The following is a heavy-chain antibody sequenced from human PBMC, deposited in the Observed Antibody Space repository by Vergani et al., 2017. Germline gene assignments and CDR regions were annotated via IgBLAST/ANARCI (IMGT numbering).Heavy chain of an antibody. CDR2: INHSGST. Sequence: QVQLQQWGAGLLKPSETLSLTCAVYGGSFSGYYWSWIRQPPGKGLEWIGEINHSGSTNYNPSLKSRFTISVDTSKHQFSLKLSSVTAADTAVYYCARYLIAAAYFDWFDPWGQGTLVTVSS. CDR1: GGSFSGYY. CDR3: ARYLIAAAYFDWFDP. J-gene: IGHJ5*02. D-gene: IGHD6-13*01. V-gene: IGHV4-34*01.